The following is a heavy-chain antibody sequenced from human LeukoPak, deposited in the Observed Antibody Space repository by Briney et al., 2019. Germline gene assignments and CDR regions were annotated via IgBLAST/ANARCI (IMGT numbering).Heavy chain of an antibody. J-gene: IGHJ6*03. CDR3: AKSLRVTGNYYYYYMDV. Sequence: GGSLRLSCAASGFTFSSYGMSWVRQAPGKGLEWVSAISGSGGSTYYADSVKGRFTISRDNSKNTLYLQMNSLRAEDTAVYYCAKSLRVTGNYYYYYMDVWGKGTTVTISS. D-gene: IGHD7-27*01. CDR2: ISGSGGST. V-gene: IGHV3-23*01. CDR1: GFTFSSYG.